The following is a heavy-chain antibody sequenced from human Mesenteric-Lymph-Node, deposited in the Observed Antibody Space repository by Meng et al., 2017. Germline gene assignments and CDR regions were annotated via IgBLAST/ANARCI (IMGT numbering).Heavy chain of an antibody. V-gene: IGHV6-1*01. CDR1: GDSVSTNSAP. CDR3: ARDPAAFDF. Sequence: SVQALAKPSQALSLTCAITGDSVSTNSAPWNWIRQSPSGGLEWLGRTYYKSKWYNDYAESVKSRITINPDTSKNQFSLQLNSVTPEDTAVYYCARDPAAFDFWGQGILVTVSS. CDR2: TYYKSKWYN. J-gene: IGHJ4*02. D-gene: IGHD6-25*01.